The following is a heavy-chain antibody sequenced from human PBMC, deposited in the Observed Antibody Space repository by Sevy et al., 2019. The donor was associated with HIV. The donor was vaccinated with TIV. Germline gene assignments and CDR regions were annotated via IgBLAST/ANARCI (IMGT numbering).Heavy chain of an antibody. CDR2: IQYDGSNK. D-gene: IGHD2-21*01. J-gene: IGHJ4*02. Sequence: WGSLRLSCAASGFSYSSYGMHWVRQAPGKGLEWVAYIQYDGSNKDYADSVKGRFTISRDNSKNTLDLQMNSPRVEDTAVYYCVKEGGGEGGDHWGQGTLVTVSS. CDR3: VKEGGGEGGDH. CDR1: GFSYSSYG. V-gene: IGHV3-30*02.